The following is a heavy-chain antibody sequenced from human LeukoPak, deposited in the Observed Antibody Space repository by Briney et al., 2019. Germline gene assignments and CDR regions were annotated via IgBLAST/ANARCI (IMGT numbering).Heavy chain of an antibody. CDR2: IYYSGST. CDR1: GGSISSGGYY. D-gene: IGHD4-17*01. CDR3: AREATVTPGWFDP. V-gene: IGHV4-31*03. Sequence: SETLSLTCTVSGGSISSGGYYWSWIRQHPGKGLEWIGYIYYSGSTYYNPSLKSRVTISVDTSKIQFSLKLSSVTAADTAVYYCAREATVTPGWFDPWGQGTLVTVSS. J-gene: IGHJ5*02.